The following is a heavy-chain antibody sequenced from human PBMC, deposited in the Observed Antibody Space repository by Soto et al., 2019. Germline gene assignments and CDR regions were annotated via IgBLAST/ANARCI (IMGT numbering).Heavy chain of an antibody. CDR1: GFTFSSYW. J-gene: IGHJ5*02. CDR3: ARGQLRSTGWYP. D-gene: IGHD6-19*01. Sequence: EVQLVESGGGLVQPGGSLRLSCAASGFTFSSYWMHWVRQAPGKGLVWVSRINSDGSSTRYADSVEGRFAISRDNANNTMYLQKNKLRAEDTAIYYFARGQLRSTGWYPWGQGTLVTVSS. CDR2: INSDGSST. V-gene: IGHV3-74*01.